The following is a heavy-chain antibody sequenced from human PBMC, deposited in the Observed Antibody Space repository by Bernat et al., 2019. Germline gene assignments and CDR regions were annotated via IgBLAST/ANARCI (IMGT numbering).Heavy chain of an antibody. J-gene: IGHJ2*01. D-gene: IGHD3-22*01. CDR3: ARRPYYYDSSGYGYWYLDL. CDR2: IYYSGST. Sequence: QVQLQESGPGLVKPSETLSLTCTVSGGSISSYYWSWIRQPPGKGLEWIGYIYYSGSTNYNPSLKSRVTISVDTSKNQFSLKLSSVTAADTAVYYCARRPYYYDSSGYGYWYLDLWGRGTLVTVSS. CDR1: GGSISSYY. V-gene: IGHV4-59*08.